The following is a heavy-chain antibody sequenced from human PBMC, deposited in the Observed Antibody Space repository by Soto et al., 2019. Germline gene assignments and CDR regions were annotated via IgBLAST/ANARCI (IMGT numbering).Heavy chain of an antibody. J-gene: IGHJ6*02. CDR1: GFTFSSYA. V-gene: IGHV3-23*01. Sequence: GGSLRLSCAASGFTFSSYAMSWVRQAPGKGLEWVSAISGSGGSTYYADSVKGRFTISRDNSKNTLYLKMNSLRAEDTAVYYCARHSSSSFRRGSYYSYGMDVWGQGTTVTVSS. D-gene: IGHD6-6*01. CDR3: ARHSSSSFRRGSYYSYGMDV. CDR2: ISGSGGST.